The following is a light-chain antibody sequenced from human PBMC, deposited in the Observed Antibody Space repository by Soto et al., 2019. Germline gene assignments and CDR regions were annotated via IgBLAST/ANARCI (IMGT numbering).Light chain of an antibody. CDR3: GSWDSSLSAYV. CDR2: DDN. Sequence: SVLTQPPSVSAAPGQKVTISYSGSSSNIGGNSVSWYQQLPGTAPKLLIYDDNKRPSGIPDRFSGSKSGTSATLGITGFQTGDEADYYCGSWDSSLSAYVFGTGTKAPS. J-gene: IGLJ1*01. V-gene: IGLV1-51*01. CDR1: SSNIGGNS.